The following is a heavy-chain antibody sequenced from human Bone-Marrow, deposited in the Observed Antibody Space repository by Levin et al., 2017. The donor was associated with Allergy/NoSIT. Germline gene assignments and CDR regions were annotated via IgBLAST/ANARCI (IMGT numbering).Heavy chain of an antibody. J-gene: IGHJ4*02. Sequence: GGSLRLSCAASGFTFSSYDMTWVRQAPGKGLEWVPSISLSGSNTYYADSVKGRFTISRDNSMNTLYLQLDSLGAEDTAFYYCAKKSVSGTTLGNFFDSWGQGTLVTVSS. CDR2: ISLSGSNT. CDR1: GFTFSSYD. D-gene: IGHD6-13*01. V-gene: IGHV3-23*01. CDR3: AKKSVSGTTLGNFFDS.